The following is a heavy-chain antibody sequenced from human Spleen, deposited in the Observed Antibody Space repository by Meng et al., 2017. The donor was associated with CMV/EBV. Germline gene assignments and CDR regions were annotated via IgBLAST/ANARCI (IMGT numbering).Heavy chain of an antibody. CDR3: VRHKLYGDYNDY. CDR2: IYYSGRT. D-gene: IGHD4-17*01. Sequence: SETLSLTCTVSGGSVSSGSYYWSWIRQPPGKGLEWIGYIYYSGRTFYNPSLKSRLTISVDTSKNQFSLNLNSVTAADTAVYYCVRHKLYGDYNDYWGQGTLVTVSS. V-gene: IGHV4-30-4*08. J-gene: IGHJ4*02. CDR1: GGSVSSGSYY.